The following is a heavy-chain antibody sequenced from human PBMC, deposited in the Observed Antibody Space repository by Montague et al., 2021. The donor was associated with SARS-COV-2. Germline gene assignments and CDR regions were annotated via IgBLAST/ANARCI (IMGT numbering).Heavy chain of an antibody. CDR3: ARAQNICFIANCVNNFDF. D-gene: IGHD1-1*01. V-gene: IGHV4-59*01. CDR1: GESISGYY. J-gene: IGHJ4*02. CDR2: VHYTGYT. Sequence: SETLSLTCGVSGESISGYYWSWIRQSPGKGLEWIGFVHYTGYTDYNPSLKNRVTISLDTPRNHFSLRLRSLTAADTAVYYCARAQNICFIANCVNNFDFWGRGTLVTVSS.